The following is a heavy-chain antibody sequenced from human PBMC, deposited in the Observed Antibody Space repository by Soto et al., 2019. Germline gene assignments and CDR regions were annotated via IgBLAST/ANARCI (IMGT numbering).Heavy chain of an antibody. J-gene: IGHJ4*02. CDR1: GGTFSSYA. CDR2: IIPIFGTA. V-gene: IGHV1-69*01. Sequence: QVQLVQSGAEVKKPGSSVKVSCKASGGTFSSYAISWVRQAPGQGLEWMGGIIPIFGTANYAQKFQGRVTITADESTSTAYMELSSLRSEHTAVFYCAREGASGSHIGYWGQGTLVTVSS. CDR3: AREGASGSHIGY. D-gene: IGHD3-22*01.